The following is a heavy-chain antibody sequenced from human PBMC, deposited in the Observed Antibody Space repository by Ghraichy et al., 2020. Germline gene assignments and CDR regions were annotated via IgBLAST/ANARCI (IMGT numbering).Heavy chain of an antibody. Sequence: SGPTLVKPTQTLTLTCTFSGFSLIPSGVGVGWIRQPPGKALEWLALIYWDDHKEYSPSLKTRLTITKDTSKNQVVLTMSNVDPVDTGTYYCASLMKLGTNWVDPWGQGTLVTVSS. V-gene: IGHV2-5*02. J-gene: IGHJ5*02. D-gene: IGHD3-16*01. CDR1: GFSLIPSGVG. CDR2: IYWDDHK. CDR3: ASLMKLGTNWVDP.